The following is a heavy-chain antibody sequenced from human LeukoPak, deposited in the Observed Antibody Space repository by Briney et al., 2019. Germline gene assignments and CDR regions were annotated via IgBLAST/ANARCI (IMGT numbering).Heavy chain of an antibody. D-gene: IGHD3-3*01. CDR2: ISGSGGST. Sequence: PGGSLRLSCAASGFTFSTYVMTWVRQAPGKGLEWASAISGSGGSTYYADSAKGRFTISRDNSKHTLYLEMHGQIAEDTAVLHCAKDTPSYDFWSVYYLDYWGQGTLVTVSS. J-gene: IGHJ4*02. CDR1: GFTFSTYV. CDR3: AKDTPSYDFWSVYYLDY. V-gene: IGHV3-23*01.